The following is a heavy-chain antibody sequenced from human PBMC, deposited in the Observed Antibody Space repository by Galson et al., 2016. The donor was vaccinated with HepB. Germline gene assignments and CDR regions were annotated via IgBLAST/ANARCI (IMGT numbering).Heavy chain of an antibody. J-gene: IGHJ2*01. Sequence: SLRLSCAASGFTFGSYAMHWVRQAPGKGLEWVAVISFDGSNKYYADSVKGRFTISRDNSKNTLYLQMNSLRAEDTAVYYCVSLRFKGFDLWGRGTLVTVSS. CDR3: VSLRFKGFDL. CDR2: ISFDGSNK. CDR1: GFTFGSYA. D-gene: IGHD3-3*01. V-gene: IGHV3-30*14.